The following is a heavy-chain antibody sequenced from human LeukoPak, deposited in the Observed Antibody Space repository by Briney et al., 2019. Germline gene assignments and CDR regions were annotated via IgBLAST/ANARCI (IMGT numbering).Heavy chain of an antibody. CDR2: ISSSSSTI. CDR1: EFPFSKAW. V-gene: IGHV3-48*04. J-gene: IGHJ4*02. CDR3: ATRDGYNYNY. Sequence: GGSLRLSCAVSEFPFSKAWMSWVRQAPGKGLEWVSYISSSSSTIYYADSVKGRFTISRDNAKNSLYLQMNSLRAEDTAVYYCATRDGYNYNYWGQGTLVTVSS. D-gene: IGHD5-24*01.